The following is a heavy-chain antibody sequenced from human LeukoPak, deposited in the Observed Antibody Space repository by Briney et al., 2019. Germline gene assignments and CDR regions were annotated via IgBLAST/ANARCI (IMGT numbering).Heavy chain of an antibody. J-gene: IGHJ4*02. Sequence: GGSLRLSCAASGFTFSSYEMNWVRQAPGKGLEWVSYISSSGSTIYYADSVKGRFTISRDNAKNSLYLQMNSLRAEDTALYYCAKDIEGYFGSGSYTDYWGQGTLVTVSS. CDR1: GFTFSSYE. CDR3: AKDIEGYFGSGSYTDY. CDR2: ISSSGSTI. D-gene: IGHD3-10*01. V-gene: IGHV3-48*03.